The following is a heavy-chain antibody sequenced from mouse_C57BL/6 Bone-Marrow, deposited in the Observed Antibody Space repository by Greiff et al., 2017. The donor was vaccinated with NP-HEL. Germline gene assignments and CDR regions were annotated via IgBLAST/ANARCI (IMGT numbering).Heavy chain of an antibody. D-gene: IGHD1-1*01. J-gene: IGHJ4*01. CDR2: IDPEDGET. CDR1: GFNIKDYY. Sequence: VQLKESGAELVKPGASVKLSCTASGFNIKDYYMHWVKQRTEQGLVWIGRIDPEDGETKYAPKFQGKATITAYTSSNTAYLQLSSLTSEDTAVYYCGRDYGSVYYYAMDYWSQGTSVTVSS. CDR3: GRDYGSVYYYAMDY. V-gene: IGHV14-2*01.